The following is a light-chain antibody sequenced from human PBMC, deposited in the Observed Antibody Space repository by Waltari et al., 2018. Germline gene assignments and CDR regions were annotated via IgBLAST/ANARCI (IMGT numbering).Light chain of an antibody. J-gene: IGLJ2*01. Sequence: QSALTQPAPVSGSPGQSLPISCTGTSRDVGGYILVYLYQQHPGNAPKLMIYEGSKRPSRVSTRFSGSKSGNTASLTISGLQAEDEADYYCCSYAGSSTHVVFGGGTKLTVL. CDR1: SRDVGGYIL. CDR2: EGS. V-gene: IGLV2-23*01. CDR3: CSYAGSSTHVV.